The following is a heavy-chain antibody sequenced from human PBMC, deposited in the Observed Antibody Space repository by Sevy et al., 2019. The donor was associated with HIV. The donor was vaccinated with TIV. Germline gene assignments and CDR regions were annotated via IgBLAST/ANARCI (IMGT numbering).Heavy chain of an antibody. CDR3: ARRYFDWAFDY. Sequence: GGSLRLSCAASGFIFSSFGMHWVRQAPGKGLEWVAFIHYKGSDKYYADAVKGRYTISRDNSKNTVYLQMSSLRAEDTAVYYCARRYFDWAFDYWGQGTLVTVSS. V-gene: IGHV3-30*02. D-gene: IGHD3-9*01. J-gene: IGHJ4*02. CDR2: IHYKGSDK. CDR1: GFIFSSFG.